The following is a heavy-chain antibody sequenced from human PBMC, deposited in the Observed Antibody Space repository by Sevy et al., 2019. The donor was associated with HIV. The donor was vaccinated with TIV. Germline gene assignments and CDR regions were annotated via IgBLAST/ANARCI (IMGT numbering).Heavy chain of an antibody. V-gene: IGHV3-23*01. J-gene: IGHJ3*02. CDR1: GFTFSSYA. Sequence: GGSLRLSCAASGFTFSSYAMSWVRQAPGKGLEWVSAISGSGGSTYYADSVKGRFTISRDNSKNTLYLQMNSLRADDTAVYYCAKGPMVRGVLDAFDIWGQGTMVTVSS. CDR2: ISGSGGST. CDR3: AKGPMVRGVLDAFDI. D-gene: IGHD3-10*01.